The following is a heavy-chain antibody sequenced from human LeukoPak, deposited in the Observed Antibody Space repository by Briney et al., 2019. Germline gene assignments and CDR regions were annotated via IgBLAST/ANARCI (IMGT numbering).Heavy chain of an antibody. CDR3: ARGPYSYDSSGAFDI. V-gene: IGHV4-59*08. CDR1: GGSISSYY. J-gene: IGHJ3*02. CDR2: IYYSGTT. Sequence: PSETLSLTRSVSGGSISSYYWSWIRQPPGKGLEWIGYIYYSGTTNYNPSLKSRVSMSVDTSKNQFSLKLSSVTAADTAVYFCARGPYSYDSSGAFDIWGQGTMVTVSS. D-gene: IGHD3-22*01.